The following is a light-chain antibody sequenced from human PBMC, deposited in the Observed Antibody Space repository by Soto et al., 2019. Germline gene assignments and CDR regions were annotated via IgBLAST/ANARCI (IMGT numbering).Light chain of an antibody. CDR2: DAS. Sequence: EIVLTQSPATLSLSPGERATISCRASQSVSSYLAWYQQKPGQAPRLLIYDASNRATGIPARFSGSGSGTDFTLTISSLEPEDFAVYYCQQRSNWPPAWTFGQGTKV. J-gene: IGKJ1*01. CDR3: QQRSNWPPAWT. V-gene: IGKV3-11*01. CDR1: QSVSSY.